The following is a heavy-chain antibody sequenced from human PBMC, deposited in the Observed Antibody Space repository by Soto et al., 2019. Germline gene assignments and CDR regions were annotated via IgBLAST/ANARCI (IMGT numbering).Heavy chain of an antibody. Sequence: QVQLVQSGAEVKKPGASVKVSCKASGYTFTSYDINWVRLATGQGLEWRGWMNPNSGNTAYAQKFQGRVTMPRNTAISTAYMEMSSLRSEDTAVYYCARLKQDYAVAWGQGTLVTVSS. V-gene: IGHV1-8*01. CDR3: ARLKQDYAVA. J-gene: IGHJ5*02. D-gene: IGHD3-16*01. CDR1: GYTFTSYD. CDR2: MNPNSGNT.